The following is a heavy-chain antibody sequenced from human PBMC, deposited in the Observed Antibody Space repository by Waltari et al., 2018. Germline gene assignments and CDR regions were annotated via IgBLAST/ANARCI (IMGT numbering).Heavy chain of an antibody. CDR3: ARESEVSGWYVS. J-gene: IGHJ4*02. Sequence: EVQLVETGGGLIQPGGSLRLSCAASGFTVTSNYMSWVRQAPGKGLEWVAGMCSGGDTHYPDSGKGRFTIARANSNNTLYLQMNSLRADDTAVYYCARESEVSGWYVSWGQGTLVTVSA. D-gene: IGHD6-19*01. CDR2: MCSGGDT. CDR1: GFTVTSNY. V-gene: IGHV3-53*02.